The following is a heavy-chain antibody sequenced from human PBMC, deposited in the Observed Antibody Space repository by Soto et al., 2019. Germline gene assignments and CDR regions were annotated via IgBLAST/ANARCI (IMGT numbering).Heavy chain of an antibody. CDR1: GFTVSSNY. J-gene: IGHJ1*01. CDR2: IYSGGST. CDR3: ARDMVRGLYAEDFQH. V-gene: IGHV3-66*01. Sequence: EAQLVESGGGLVQPGGSLRLSCAASGFTVSSNYMSWFRHAPGKGLEWVSVIYSGGSTYYADSVKGRFTISRDNSKNTLYLQMNRMRAEDTAVYYCARDMVRGLYAEDFQHWGKGTLVTVSS. D-gene: IGHD3-10*01.